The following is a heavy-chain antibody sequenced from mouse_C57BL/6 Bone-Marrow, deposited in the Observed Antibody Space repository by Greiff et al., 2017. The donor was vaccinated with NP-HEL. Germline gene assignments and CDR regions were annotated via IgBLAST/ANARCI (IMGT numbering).Heavy chain of an antibody. CDR3: ARYWYGSSSHWYFDV. J-gene: IGHJ1*03. D-gene: IGHD1-1*01. Sequence: QVQLKESGAELVKPGASVKISCKASGYAFRSYWMNWVKQRPGKGLEWIGQIYPGDGDTNYNGKFKGKATLTAAKSSSTAYMQLSSLTSEDSAVYFGARYWYGSSSHWYFDVWGTGTTVTVSS. V-gene: IGHV1-80*01. CDR2: IYPGDGDT. CDR1: GYAFRSYW.